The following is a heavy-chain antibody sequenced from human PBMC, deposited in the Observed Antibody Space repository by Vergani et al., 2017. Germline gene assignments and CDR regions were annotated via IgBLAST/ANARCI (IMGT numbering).Heavy chain of an antibody. J-gene: IGHJ4*02. Sequence: QVQVVQSGAEVKKSGASVKVSCKTSGYTFSNYYMHWVRQAPGQGLEWTGIINPSGGHTNYAQKFQGRVTMTRDTSTSTVYIELSSLRSEDTAIYYCARGDYGILTGYRYWGQGTLVTVSA. V-gene: IGHV1-46*03. CDR3: ARGDYGILTGYRY. D-gene: IGHD3-9*01. CDR2: INPSGGHT. CDR1: GYTFSNYY.